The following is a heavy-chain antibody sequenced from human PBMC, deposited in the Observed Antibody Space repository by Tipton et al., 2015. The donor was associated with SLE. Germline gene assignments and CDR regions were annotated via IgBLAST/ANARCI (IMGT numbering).Heavy chain of an antibody. CDR3: ARDEYRYDATGYHLLGHFDF. J-gene: IGHJ4*02. Sequence: TLSLTCIVSGDSISSTSYYWGWIRQPPGKGLEWVGTVYHTGNTFYNPSLKSRVTISVDTSKNQFSLKLRSVTAADTAVYYCARDEYRYDATGYHLLGHFDFWGQGTLVTVSS. CDR2: VYHTGNT. V-gene: IGHV4-39*07. D-gene: IGHD3-22*01. CDR1: GDSISSTSYY.